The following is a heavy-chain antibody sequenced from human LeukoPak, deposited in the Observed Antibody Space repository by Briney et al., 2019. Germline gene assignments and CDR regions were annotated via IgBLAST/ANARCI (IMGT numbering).Heavy chain of an antibody. CDR2: IYYSGST. CDR1: DGSISSSSYY. J-gene: IGHJ4*02. D-gene: IGHD3-22*01. V-gene: IGHV4-39*01. Sequence: SETLSLTCTVSDGSISSSSYYWGWIRQPPGKGLEWIGSIYYSGSTYYNPSLKSRVTISVDTSKNQFSLKLSSVTAADTAVYYCARLNYYDSSGFDYWGQGTLVTVSS. CDR3: ARLNYYDSSGFDY.